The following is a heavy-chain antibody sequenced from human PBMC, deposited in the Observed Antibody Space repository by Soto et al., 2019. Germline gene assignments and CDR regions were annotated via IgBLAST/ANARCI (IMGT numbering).Heavy chain of an antibody. V-gene: IGHV3-13*01. Sequence: GGSLRLSCAASGFTFSSYDMHWVRQATVKGLEWVSAIGTAGDTYYPGSVKGRFTISRENAKNSLYLQMNSLRAGDTAVYYCARARRTIFGVVIIAAMDGWGKGNKVTVDS. CDR2: IGTAGDT. J-gene: IGHJ6*04. D-gene: IGHD3-3*01. CDR1: GFTFSSYD. CDR3: ARARRTIFGVVIIAAMDG.